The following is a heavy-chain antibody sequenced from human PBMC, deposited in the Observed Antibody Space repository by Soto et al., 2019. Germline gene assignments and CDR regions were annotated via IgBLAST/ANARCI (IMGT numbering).Heavy chain of an antibody. CDR3: ARGHSNGWYQHFDF. D-gene: IGHD6-19*01. J-gene: IGHJ4*02. Sequence: GESLKISCQGSGYSFTSYWISWVRQMPGKGLEWMGRIDPSDSYTNYSPSFQGHVTISADKSISTAYLQWSSLKASDTAIYYCARGHSNGWYQHFDFWGQGTLVTVSS. CDR2: IDPSDSYT. V-gene: IGHV5-10-1*01. CDR1: GYSFTSYW.